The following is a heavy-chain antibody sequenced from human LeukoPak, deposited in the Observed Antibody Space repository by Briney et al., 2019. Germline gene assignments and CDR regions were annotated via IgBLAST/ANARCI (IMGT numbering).Heavy chain of an antibody. CDR2: INHSGST. CDR1: GGSFSGYY. V-gene: IGHV4-34*01. CDR3: ARRPRYCSSTSCFSPYYYYYMDV. Sequence: SETLSLTCAVYGGSFSGYYWSWIRQPSGKGLDGIGEINHSGSTNYNPPLKSRVTISVDTSKNQFSLKLSSVTAADTAVYYCARRPRYCSSTSCFSPYYYYYMDVWGKGTTVTISS. D-gene: IGHD2-2*01. J-gene: IGHJ6*03.